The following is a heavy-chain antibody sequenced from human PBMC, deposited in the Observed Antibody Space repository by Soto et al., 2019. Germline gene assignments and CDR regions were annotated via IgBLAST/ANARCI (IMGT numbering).Heavy chain of an antibody. V-gene: IGHV4-30-4*01. J-gene: IGHJ6*02. CDR2: IYYSGST. CDR1: GGSISSGDYY. D-gene: IGHD3-10*01. Sequence: PSETLSLTCTVSGGSISSGDYYWSWIRQPPGKGLEWIGYIYYSGSTYYNPSLKSRVTISVDTSKNQFSLKLSSVTAADTAVYYCARDLWFGDSLPHYYYYGMDVWGQGTTVTVSS. CDR3: ARDLWFGDSLPHYYYYGMDV.